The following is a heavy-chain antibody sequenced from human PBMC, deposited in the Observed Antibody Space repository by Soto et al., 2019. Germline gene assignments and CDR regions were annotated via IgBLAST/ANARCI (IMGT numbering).Heavy chain of an antibody. CDR3: AREVLRYFDWLFDY. Sequence: SETLSLTSTVSGGSISSYYWSWIRQPPGKGLEWIGYIYYSGSTNYNPSLKSRVTISVDTSKNQFSLKLSSVTAADTAVYYCAREVLRYFDWLFDYWGQGTLVTVSS. CDR1: GGSISSYY. D-gene: IGHD3-9*01. J-gene: IGHJ4*02. CDR2: IYYSGST. V-gene: IGHV4-59*01.